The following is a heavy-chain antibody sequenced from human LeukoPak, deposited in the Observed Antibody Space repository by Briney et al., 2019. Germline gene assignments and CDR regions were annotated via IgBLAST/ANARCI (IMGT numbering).Heavy chain of an antibody. CDR3: ARGYCSGASCHTHDY. CDR1: GYTFTTFA. J-gene: IGHJ4*02. D-gene: IGHD2-15*01. V-gene: IGHV7-4-1*02. Sequence: ASVKVSCKASGYTFTTFAMNWVRQAPGQGLEWMGWINTNTGNPTYAQGFTGRFVFSLDTSDSTAYLQISSLKAEDTAVYFCARGYCSGASCHTHDYWGQGTLVTVSS. CDR2: INTNTGNP.